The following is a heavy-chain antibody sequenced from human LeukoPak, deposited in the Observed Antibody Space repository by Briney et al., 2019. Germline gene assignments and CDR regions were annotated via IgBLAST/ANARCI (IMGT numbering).Heavy chain of an antibody. Sequence: PGGSLRLSCAVSGITFSDQYMNWLRQAPGKGLEWVSYISPDSRDTNYIDSVKGRFIISRDNARNSLFLQMNGLRAEDTAVYYCARTARLLGHWGQGTLVTVSS. J-gene: IGHJ4*02. V-gene: IGHV3-11*06. CDR3: ARTARLLGH. CDR1: GITFSDQY. CDR2: ISPDSRDT. D-gene: IGHD2-15*01.